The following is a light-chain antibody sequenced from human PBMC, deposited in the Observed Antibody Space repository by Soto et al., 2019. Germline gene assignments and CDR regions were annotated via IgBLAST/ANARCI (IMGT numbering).Light chain of an antibody. CDR1: SSDVGGYNY. J-gene: IGLJ2*01. CDR2: EVS. CDR3: SSYAGSLVV. V-gene: IGLV2-8*01. Sequence: QSALTQPPSASGSPGQSVTISCTGTSSDVGGYNYVSWYQQHPGKAPKLMIYEVSKRPSGVPDRFSGSKSGNTASLPVSGLQAEDEAYYYCSSYAGSLVVFGGGTQLTVL.